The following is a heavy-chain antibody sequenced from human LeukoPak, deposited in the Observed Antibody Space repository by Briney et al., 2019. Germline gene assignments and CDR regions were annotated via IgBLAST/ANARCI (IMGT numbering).Heavy chain of an antibody. Sequence: SETLSLTCAVHGGSFSGYYWHWFCQPPGKGLESIGEINHSGCTKYNPSHKSRVTVSADTSKSQYSLTLSSVAAADTAVYYCATWETALVRDYWGQGTLVTVSS. V-gene: IGHV4-34*01. D-gene: IGHD5-18*01. CDR3: ATWETALVRDY. J-gene: IGHJ4*02. CDR1: GGSFSGYY. CDR2: INHSGCT.